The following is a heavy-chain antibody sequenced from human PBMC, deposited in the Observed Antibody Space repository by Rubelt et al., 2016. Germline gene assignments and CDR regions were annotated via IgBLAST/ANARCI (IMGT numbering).Heavy chain of an antibody. CDR3: ATNSGRYFGQFDY. Sequence: GGSLRLSCAASGFTFSSYAMSWVRQAPGKGLEWVSAISGSGGSTYYADSVKGRFTISRDNSKNTLFLQMNSLRADDTAVYYCATNSGRYFGQFDYWGQGTLVTVSS. D-gene: IGHD1-26*01. CDR1: GFTFSSYA. V-gene: IGHV3-23*01. J-gene: IGHJ4*02. CDR2: ISGSGGST.